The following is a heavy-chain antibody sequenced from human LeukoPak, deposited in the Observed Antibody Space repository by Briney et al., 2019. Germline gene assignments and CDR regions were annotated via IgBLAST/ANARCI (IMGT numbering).Heavy chain of an antibody. CDR1: GFTFDDYA. CDR2: ISYDGSNT. Sequence: GRSLRLSCAASGFTFDDYAMHWVRQAPGKGLEWVAVISYDGSNTYYADSVKGRFTISRDNSKNTLYLQMNTLRAEDTALYYCAKDPFSCRSSGCHGIDYWGQGTLVTVSS. V-gene: IGHV3-30*18. CDR3: AKDPFSCRSSGCHGIDY. J-gene: IGHJ4*02. D-gene: IGHD6-19*01.